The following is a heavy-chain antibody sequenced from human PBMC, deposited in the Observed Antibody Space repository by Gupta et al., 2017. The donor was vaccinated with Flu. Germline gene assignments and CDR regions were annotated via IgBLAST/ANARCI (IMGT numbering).Heavy chain of an antibody. CDR3: ARNRGWEQFDY. CDR2: INQDGSTK. V-gene: IGHV3-7*01. D-gene: IGHD3-10*01. Sequence: EVQLVESGGGLVQPGGSLRLSCVASGSTFSDSWMNWVRQAPGKGLEGVANINQDGSTKNYVGSLKGRFTVSRDNAKNSLFLQMDSLRAEDTAVYFCARNRGWEQFDYWGQGTLVTVSS. J-gene: IGHJ4*02. CDR1: GSTFSDSW.